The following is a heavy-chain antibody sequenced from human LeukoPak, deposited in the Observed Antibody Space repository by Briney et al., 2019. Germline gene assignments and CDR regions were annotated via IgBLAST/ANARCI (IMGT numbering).Heavy chain of an antibody. D-gene: IGHD4-17*01. CDR3: ARGYGDYVTDSLDY. CDR2: INPNSGGT. CDR1: GYTFTGYY. V-gene: IGHV1-2*06. Sequence: ASVKVSCKASGYTFTGYYMHWVRQVPGQGLEWMGRINPNSGGTNYAQKFQGRVTMTRDTSISTAYMELSRLRSDDTAVYYCARGYGDYVTDSLDYWGQGTLVTVSS. J-gene: IGHJ4*02.